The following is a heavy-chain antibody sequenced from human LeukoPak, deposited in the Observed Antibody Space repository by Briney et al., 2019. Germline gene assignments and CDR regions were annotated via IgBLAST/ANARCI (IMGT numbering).Heavy chain of an antibody. CDR1: GGSISSYY. J-gene: IGHJ4*02. CDR3: AATRDFWSGHGQL. CDR2: IYYSGST. D-gene: IGHD3-3*01. V-gene: IGHV4-59*01. Sequence: SETLSLTCTVSGGSISSYYWSWIRQPAGKGLEWIGYIYYSGSTNYNPSLKSRVTISVDTSKNQFSLKLSSVTAADTAVYYCAATRDFWSGHGQLWGQGTLVTVSS.